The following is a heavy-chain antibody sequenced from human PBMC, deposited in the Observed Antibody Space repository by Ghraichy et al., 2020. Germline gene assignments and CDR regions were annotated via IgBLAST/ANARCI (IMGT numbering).Heavy chain of an antibody. CDR1: GDSVSSNSVA. D-gene: IGHD1-26*01. Sequence: SQTLSLTCAISGDSVSSNSVAWNWIRQSPSRGLEWLGRTYYRSKWYNDLAVSVKSRITINPDTSKNQFSLQLNSVTPEDTAVYYCARDGIMGPRLFDSWGQGTLVTVSS. J-gene: IGHJ4*02. CDR2: TYYRSKWYN. CDR3: ARDGIMGPRLFDS. V-gene: IGHV6-1*01.